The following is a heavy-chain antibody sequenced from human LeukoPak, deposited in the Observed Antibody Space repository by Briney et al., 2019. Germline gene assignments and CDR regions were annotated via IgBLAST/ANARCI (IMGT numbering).Heavy chain of an antibody. CDR1: GFTVSSNY. CDR2: IYSGGST. CDR3: ARGHSSGWYLYYFDY. J-gene: IGHJ4*02. V-gene: IGHV3-66*01. D-gene: IGHD6-19*01. Sequence: GGSLRLSCAASGFTVSSNYMSWVRQAPGKGLEWVSVIYSGGSTYYADSVKGRFTISRDNSKNTLYLQMNSLRAEDTAVYYCARGHSSGWYLYYFDYWGQGTLVTASS.